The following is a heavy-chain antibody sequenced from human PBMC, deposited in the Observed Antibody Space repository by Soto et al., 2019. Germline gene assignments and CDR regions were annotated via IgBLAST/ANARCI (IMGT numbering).Heavy chain of an antibody. CDR1: GFTFSSYA. CDR2: ISGSGGST. CDR3: AKETGTTSYFAY. V-gene: IGHV3-23*01. Sequence: EVQLLESGGGLVQPGGSLRLSCAASGFTFSSYAMSWVRQAPGKGLEWVSAISGSGGSTYYADSVKGRFTISGDNSKNRLYLQRNSLRAEDTAVYYWAKETGTTSYFAYWGQGTLVTVSS. J-gene: IGHJ4*02. D-gene: IGHD1-7*01.